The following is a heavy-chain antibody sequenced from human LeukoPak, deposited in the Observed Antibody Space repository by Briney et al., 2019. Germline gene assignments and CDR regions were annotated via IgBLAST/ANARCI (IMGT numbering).Heavy chain of an antibody. CDR1: GFTFGDYV. CDR3: AHLRSTRLSDY. Sequence: GGSLRLSCAASGFTFGDYVLNWVRQAPGKGLEWVANIKQDGSETHYVDSVKGRFTISRDNAKNSLYLQMNSLRAEDTAVYYCAHLRSTRLSDYWGQGTLVTVSS. D-gene: IGHD2-2*01. J-gene: IGHJ4*02. V-gene: IGHV3-7*01. CDR2: IKQDGSET.